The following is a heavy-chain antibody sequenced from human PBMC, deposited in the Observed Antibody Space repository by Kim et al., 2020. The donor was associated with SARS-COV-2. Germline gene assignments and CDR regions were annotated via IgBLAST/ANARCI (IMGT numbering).Heavy chain of an antibody. D-gene: IGHD6-13*01. J-gene: IGHJ4*02. Sequence: YNPSLKSRVTISVDTSKNQFSLKRSSVTAADTAVYYCARVGQQLASPFDYWGQGTLVTVSS. V-gene: IGHV4-34*01. CDR3: ARVGQQLASPFDY.